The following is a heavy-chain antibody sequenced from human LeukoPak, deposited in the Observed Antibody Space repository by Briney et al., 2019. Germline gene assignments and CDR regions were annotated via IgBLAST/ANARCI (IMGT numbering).Heavy chain of an antibody. V-gene: IGHV1-8*01. J-gene: IGHJ5*02. CDR3: ARGSAPSSSSEGDSWFDP. Sequence: ASVKVSCKASGYTFISYDINWVRQATGQGLEWMGWMNPNSGNTGYAQKFQGRVTMTRNTSISTAYMGLSSLRSEDTAVYYCARGSAPSSSSEGDSWFDPWGQGTLVTVSS. D-gene: IGHD6-6*01. CDR2: MNPNSGNT. CDR1: GYTFISYD.